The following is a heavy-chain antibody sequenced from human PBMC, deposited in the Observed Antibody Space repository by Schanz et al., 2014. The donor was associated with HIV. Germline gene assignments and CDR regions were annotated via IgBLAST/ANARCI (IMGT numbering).Heavy chain of an antibody. Sequence: QVQLVESGGGVVQPGRSLRLSCVASGFTFDNYGMHWVRQAPGKGLEWVAVISYDGRNKYYADSVKGRFTISRDNSKNTLYLHMNSLGAEDTALYYCAKASGNSYGTGYFDYWGQGTLVTVSS. D-gene: IGHD5-18*01. CDR3: AKASGNSYGTGYFDY. V-gene: IGHV3-30*18. CDR2: ISYDGRNK. J-gene: IGHJ4*02. CDR1: GFTFDNYG.